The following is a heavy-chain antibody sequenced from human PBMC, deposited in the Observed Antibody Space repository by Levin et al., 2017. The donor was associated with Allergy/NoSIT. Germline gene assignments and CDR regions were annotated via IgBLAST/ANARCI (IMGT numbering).Heavy chain of an antibody. CDR2: INAGNGNT. D-gene: IGHD2-2*01. CDR3: ARCPSGVVPVDLFDY. V-gene: IGHV1-3*01. J-gene: IGHJ4*02. CDR1: GYTFTSYA. Sequence: PMASVKVSCKASGYTFTSYAMHWVRQAPGQRLEWMGWINAGNGNTKYSQKFQGRVTITRDTSASTAYMELSSLRSEDTAVYYCARCPSGVVPVDLFDYWGQGTLVTVSS.